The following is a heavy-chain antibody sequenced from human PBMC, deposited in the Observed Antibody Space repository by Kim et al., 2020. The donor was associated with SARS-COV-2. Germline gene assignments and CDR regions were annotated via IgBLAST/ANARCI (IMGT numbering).Heavy chain of an antibody. CDR3: TTDDRTLDV. V-gene: IGHV3-15*01. CDR1: KFTLNDAW. Sequence: GGSLRLSCAASKFTLNDAWMSWVRQAPGKGLEWLGHIKSKIDGGATDYAAPVKGRFTISRDDSITTLYLQMNSLKTEDTAVYYCTTDDRTLDVWGQGTTVTVSS. CDR2: IKSKIDGGAT. J-gene: IGHJ6*02.